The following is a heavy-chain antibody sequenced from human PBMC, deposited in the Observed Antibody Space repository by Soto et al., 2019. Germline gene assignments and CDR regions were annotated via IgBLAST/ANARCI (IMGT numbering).Heavy chain of an antibody. V-gene: IGHV3-23*01. CDR2: ISGRGTNT. Sequence: GGSLRLSCAASGSISTTTPLSWVRQAPGKGLEWVSTISGRGTNTYYADSVKGRFIISRDNLKNTVNLQMNGLGVEDTAIYYCATSFRYFDNWGQGTRVTVS. CDR1: GSISTTTP. J-gene: IGHJ4*02. CDR3: ATSFRYFDN.